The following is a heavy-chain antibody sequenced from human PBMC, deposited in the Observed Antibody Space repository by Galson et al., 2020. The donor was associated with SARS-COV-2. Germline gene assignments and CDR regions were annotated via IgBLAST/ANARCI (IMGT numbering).Heavy chain of an antibody. V-gene: IGHV3-7*03. CDR3: ARVHDNSSEGAFDI. D-gene: IGHD6-6*01. J-gene: IGHJ3*02. CDR1: GFTFSNYW. Sequence: GGSLRLSCAASGFTFSNYWMSWVRQAPGKGLEWVANINQDGSEKYYVDSLKGRFIISRDYAKNSLYLQMNGLRAEDTAIYYWARVHDNSSEGAFDIWGQGTMVTVSS. CDR2: INQDGSEK.